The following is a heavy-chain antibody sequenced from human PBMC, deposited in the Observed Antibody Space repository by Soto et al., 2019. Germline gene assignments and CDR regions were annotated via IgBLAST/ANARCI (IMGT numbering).Heavy chain of an antibody. CDR1: GFIFGNYM. Sequence: EVQLLESGGGLVQPGESLRLSCAFSGFIFGNYMMTWVRQAPGKGLEWVSTIRDGGESTYYADSVKGRFTISRDNSKNTLXXXXDXLXXXXXXXXXCAPHVHCSGGSCHYDAFDIRGQGTMVTVSS. CDR3: APHVHCSGGSCHYDAFDI. CDR2: IRDGGEST. V-gene: IGHV3-23*01. J-gene: IGHJ3*02. D-gene: IGHD2-15*01.